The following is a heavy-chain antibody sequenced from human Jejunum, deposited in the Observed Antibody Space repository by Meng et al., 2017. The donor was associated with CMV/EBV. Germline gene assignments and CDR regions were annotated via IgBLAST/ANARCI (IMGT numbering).Heavy chain of an antibody. Sequence: SGFTFSNYYMHWVRQSPGKGLLWVSCIPSAGGEPRYADSVKGRFRISRDNGKNTVFLHMDSLRDDDTGVYYCASAPSGLGFTEATNWGQGTLVTVSS. J-gene: IGHJ1*01. CDR2: IPSAGGEP. CDR1: GFTFSNYY. D-gene: IGHD3-10*01. V-gene: IGHV3-74*01. CDR3: ASAPSGLGFTEATN.